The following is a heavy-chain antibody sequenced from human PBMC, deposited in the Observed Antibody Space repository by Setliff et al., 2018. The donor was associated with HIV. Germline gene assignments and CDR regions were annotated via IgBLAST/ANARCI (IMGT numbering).Heavy chain of an antibody. CDR3: SRISVASRYNSDMDV. CDR2: IRSDETNK. Sequence: GGSLRLSCEASGFIFSTYGMHWVRQAPGKGLEWVAFIRSDETNKYYSDSVKGRFTISRDTSKNTLFLQINSLRPEDTAVYYCSRISVASRYNSDMDVWGKGTTGTVSS. V-gene: IGHV3-30*02. D-gene: IGHD5-12*01. CDR1: GFIFSTYG. J-gene: IGHJ6*03.